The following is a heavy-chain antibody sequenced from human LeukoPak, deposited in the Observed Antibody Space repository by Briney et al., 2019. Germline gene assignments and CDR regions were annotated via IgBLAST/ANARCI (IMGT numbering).Heavy chain of an antibody. CDR1: GFTFSSNY. CDR3: ARLGAYYYYGMDV. Sequence: GGSLRLSCAASGFTFSSNYMSWVRQAPGKGLEWVSVIYSGGSTYYADSVKGRFTISRDNSKNTLYLQMNSLRAEDTAVYYCARLGAYYYYGMDVWGQGTTVTVSS. D-gene: IGHD1-26*01. V-gene: IGHV3-53*01. CDR2: IYSGGST. J-gene: IGHJ6*02.